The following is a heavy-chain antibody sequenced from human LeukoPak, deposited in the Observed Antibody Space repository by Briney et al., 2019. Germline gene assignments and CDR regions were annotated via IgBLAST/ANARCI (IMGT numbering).Heavy chain of an antibody. Sequence: GGSLRLSCAASGFTFSSCAMSWVRQAPGKGLEWVSTIIDSGNSLYYADSVEGRFTISRDNSKNTLYLQMNSLRAGDTAVYYCAKDPIFSGSYGVFDSWGQGALVTVSS. CDR3: AKDPIFSGSYGVFDS. J-gene: IGHJ4*02. CDR2: IIDSGNSL. D-gene: IGHD1-26*01. V-gene: IGHV3-23*01. CDR1: GFTFSSCA.